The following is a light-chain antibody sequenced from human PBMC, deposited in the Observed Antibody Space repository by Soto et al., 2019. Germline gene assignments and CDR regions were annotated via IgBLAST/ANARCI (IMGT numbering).Light chain of an antibody. Sequence: DIQMTQSPSTLSASVGDRVTITCRASQSISSWLAWYQQKPGKAPKLLIYKASSLESGVPSRFSGSGSGTEXTLTISSLQPDDFATYYCQQYNSYWTFGQGTKVEIK. CDR2: KAS. V-gene: IGKV1-5*03. J-gene: IGKJ1*01. CDR1: QSISSW. CDR3: QQYNSYWT.